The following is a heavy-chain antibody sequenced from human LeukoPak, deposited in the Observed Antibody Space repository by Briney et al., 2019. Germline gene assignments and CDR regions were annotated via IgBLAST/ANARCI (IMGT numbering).Heavy chain of an antibody. CDR3: ARDLGAYYDSSDNWFDP. J-gene: IGHJ5*02. Sequence: GGSLRLSCAASGFTFSSYWMHWVRQAPGRGLVWVSRINTDGSSTSYADSVKGRFTISRDNAKNTLYLQMNSLRAEDTALYYCARDLGAYYDSSDNWFDPWGQGTLVTVSS. V-gene: IGHV3-74*01. CDR1: GFTFSSYW. D-gene: IGHD3-22*01. CDR2: INTDGSST.